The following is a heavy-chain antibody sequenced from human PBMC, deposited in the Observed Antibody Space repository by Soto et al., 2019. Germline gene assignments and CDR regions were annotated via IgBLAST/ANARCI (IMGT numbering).Heavy chain of an antibody. Sequence: GASVKVSCKASGYTFTSYAMHWVRQAPGQRLEWMGWINAGNGNTKYSQKFQGRVTITRDTSASTAYMELSSLRSEDTAVYYCARTGYSSGWFHPRPTYYYYYGMDVWGQGTTVTV. CDR2: INAGNGNT. J-gene: IGHJ6*02. CDR1: GYTFTSYA. D-gene: IGHD6-19*01. CDR3: ARTGYSSGWFHPRPTYYYYYGMDV. V-gene: IGHV1-3*01.